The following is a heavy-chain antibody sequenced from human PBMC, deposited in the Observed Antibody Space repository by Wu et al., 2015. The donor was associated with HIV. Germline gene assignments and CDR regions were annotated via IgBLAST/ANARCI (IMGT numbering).Heavy chain of an antibody. CDR1: GYTFTGYY. CDR3: ARDTGKLEYSLSPPSYYMDV. J-gene: IGHJ6*03. V-gene: IGHV1-2*02. D-gene: IGHD2/OR15-2a*01. CDR2: INPNSGGT. Sequence: QVQLVQSGAEVKKPGASVKVSCKASGYTFTGYYIHWVRQAPGQGLEWMGWINPNSGGTNYAQKFRARVTMTRDTSISTAYMELSRLRSDDTAVYYCARDTGKLEYSLSPPSYYMDVWDKGTTVTVSS.